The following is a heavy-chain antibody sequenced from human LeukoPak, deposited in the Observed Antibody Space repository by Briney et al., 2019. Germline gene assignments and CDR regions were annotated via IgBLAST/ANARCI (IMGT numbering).Heavy chain of an antibody. CDR2: IYWDDTK. CDR1: GFSLTTGGMG. D-gene: IGHD3-3*01. Sequence: SGPTLVKPTQTLTLTCTFSGFSLTTGGMGVGWIRQPPGKALEWLALIYWDDTKRYSPSLKSRLTITKDTSKNQVVLTMTNMDPVDTATYYCARSLDISGYYADFDHWGQGTVVPVSS. CDR3: ARSLDISGYYADFDH. V-gene: IGHV2-5*02. J-gene: IGHJ5*02.